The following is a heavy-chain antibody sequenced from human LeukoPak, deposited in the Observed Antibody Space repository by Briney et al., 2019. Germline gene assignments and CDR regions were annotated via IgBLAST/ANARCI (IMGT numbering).Heavy chain of an antibody. CDR2: IKQDGSEK. D-gene: IGHD3-10*01. CDR1: GFTFSSYW. V-gene: IGHV3-7*01. CDR3: ARVVRGDAFDI. Sequence: GGSQRLSCAASGFTFSSYWMSWVRQAPGKGLEWVANIKQDGSEKYYVDSVKGRFTISRDNAKNSLYLQMNSLRAEDTAVYYCARVVRGDAFDIWGQGTMVTVSS. J-gene: IGHJ3*02.